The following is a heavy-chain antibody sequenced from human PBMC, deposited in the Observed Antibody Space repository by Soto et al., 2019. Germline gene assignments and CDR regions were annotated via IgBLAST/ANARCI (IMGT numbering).Heavy chain of an antibody. CDR3: ARGMGSGKKYYYYYYGMDV. V-gene: IGHV4-34*01. CDR2: INHSGST. D-gene: IGHD3-10*01. J-gene: IGHJ6*02. Sequence: QVQLQQWGAGLLKPSETLSLTCAVYGGSFSGYYWSWIRQPPGKGLEWIGEINHSGSTNYNPSLKSRVTISVDTSKNQFSLKLSSVTAADTAVYYCARGMGSGKKYYYYYYGMDVWGQGTTVTVSS. CDR1: GGSFSGYY.